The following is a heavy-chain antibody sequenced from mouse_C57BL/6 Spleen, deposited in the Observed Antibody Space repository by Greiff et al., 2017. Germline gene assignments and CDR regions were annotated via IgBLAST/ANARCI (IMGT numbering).Heavy chain of an antibody. CDR1: GFTFSSYA. CDR3: AREGTTVYYYAMDY. J-gene: IGHJ4*01. Sequence: EVKLVESGGGLVKPGGSLKLSCAASGFTFSSYAMSWVRQTPEKRLEWVATISDGGSYTYYPDNVKGRFTISSDNAKNNLYLQMSHLKSEDTAMYYCAREGTTVYYYAMDYWGQGTSVTVSS. D-gene: IGHD1-1*01. V-gene: IGHV5-4*01. CDR2: ISDGGSYT.